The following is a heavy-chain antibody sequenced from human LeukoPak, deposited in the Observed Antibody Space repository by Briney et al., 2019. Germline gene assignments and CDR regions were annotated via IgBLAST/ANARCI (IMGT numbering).Heavy chain of an antibody. Sequence: ASVKVSCKASGYRFTNYYIHWVRQAPGQGPEWMGVMNPSGGSTTYAQKFRGRVTMTRDTSTSTVYIELSSLGSEDTAVYYCAREGEIALGSGNHKYYGMDVWGKGTTVTVSP. D-gene: IGHD3-16*01. CDR2: MNPSGGST. CDR1: GYRFTNYY. V-gene: IGHV1-46*01. J-gene: IGHJ6*04. CDR3: AREGEIALGSGNHKYYGMDV.